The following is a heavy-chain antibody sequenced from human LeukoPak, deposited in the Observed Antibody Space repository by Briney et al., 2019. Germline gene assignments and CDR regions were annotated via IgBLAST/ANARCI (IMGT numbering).Heavy chain of an antibody. CDR2: FSYNVHS. J-gene: IGHJ4*02. D-gene: IGHD6-13*01. Sequence: SETLSLTCTVSGGSVSSSNYYWSWIRQPPGKGLEWVGFFSYNVHSDYNPSLKSRVTISVDTSKNQFSLRLSSVTAADTAIYYCARVSVAGTGPDYWGQGTLVTVSP. CDR1: GGSVSSSNYY. V-gene: IGHV4-61*01. CDR3: ARVSVAGTGPDY.